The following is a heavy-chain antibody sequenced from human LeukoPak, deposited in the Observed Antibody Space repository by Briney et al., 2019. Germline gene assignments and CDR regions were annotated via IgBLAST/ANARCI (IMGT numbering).Heavy chain of an antibody. CDR1: GYTFTSYY. Sequence: ASVKVSCKASGYTFTSYYMHWVRQAPGQGLEWMGIINPSGGSTSYAQKFQGRVTMTRDMSTSTVYMELSRLRSDDTAVYYCWYYYDSSNAVVNAFDIWGQGTMVTVSS. V-gene: IGHV1-46*01. CDR2: INPSGGST. D-gene: IGHD3-22*01. J-gene: IGHJ3*02. CDR3: WYYYDSSNAVVNAFDI.